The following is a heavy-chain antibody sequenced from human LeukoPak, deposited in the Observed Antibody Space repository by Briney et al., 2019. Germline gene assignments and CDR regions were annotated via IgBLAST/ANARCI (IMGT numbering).Heavy chain of an antibody. D-gene: IGHD3-10*01. J-gene: IGHJ4*02. CDR2: IHTGGTT. Sequence: GGSLRLSCVASGFDISYNYVGWVRQAPGKGLEWVSVIHTGGTTHYADSVKGRFTISKDNSNNTVFLQMNSVRVEDTAVYYCARVWFGYFFQWGQGALVTVSS. V-gene: IGHV3-53*01. CDR3: ARVWFGYFFQ. CDR1: GFDISYNY.